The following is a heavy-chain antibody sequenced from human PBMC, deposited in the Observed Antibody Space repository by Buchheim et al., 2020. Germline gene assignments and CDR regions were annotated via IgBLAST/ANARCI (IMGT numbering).Heavy chain of an antibody. V-gene: IGHV4-39*01. J-gene: IGHJ6*02. Sequence: QLQLQESGPGLVKPSETLSLTCTVSGGSISSSSYYWGWIRQPPGKGLEWIGSIYYSGSTYYNPSLKSRVTISVDTSKNQFSRKLISLTAADTAVYYCARHDYSSGWGYYYYYYGMDVWGQGTT. D-gene: IGHD6-19*01. CDR1: GGSISSSSYY. CDR2: IYYSGST. CDR3: ARHDYSSGWGYYYYYYGMDV.